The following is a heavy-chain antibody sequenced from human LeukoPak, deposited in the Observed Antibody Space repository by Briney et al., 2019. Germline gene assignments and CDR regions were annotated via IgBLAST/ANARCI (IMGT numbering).Heavy chain of an antibody. J-gene: IGHJ5*02. V-gene: IGHV3-74*01. CDR2: INSDGSST. Sequence: GGSLRLSCAASGFTFSSYWMHWVRQAPGKGLVWVSRINSDGSSTSYADSVKGRFTISRDNAKNTLYLQMNSLRAEDTAVYYCARPRGGEGSGSYSWSPFGPWGQGTLVTVSS. CDR1: GFTFSSYW. D-gene: IGHD3-10*01. CDR3: ARPRGGEGSGSYSWSPFGP.